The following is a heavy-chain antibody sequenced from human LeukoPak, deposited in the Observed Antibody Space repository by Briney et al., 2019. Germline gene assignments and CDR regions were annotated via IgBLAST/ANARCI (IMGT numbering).Heavy chain of an antibody. V-gene: IGHV1-18*01. CDR3: ARGLPDTAMVRYGPIYYYYMDV. D-gene: IGHD5-18*01. CDR1: GYTFTSYG. Sequence: ASVKVSCKASGYTFTSYGISWVRQAPGQGLEWMGWISAYNGNTNYAQKLQGRVTMTTDTSTSTAYMELRSLRSDDTAVYYCARGLPDTAMVRYGPIYYYYMDVWGKGTTVTVSS. J-gene: IGHJ6*03. CDR2: ISAYNGNT.